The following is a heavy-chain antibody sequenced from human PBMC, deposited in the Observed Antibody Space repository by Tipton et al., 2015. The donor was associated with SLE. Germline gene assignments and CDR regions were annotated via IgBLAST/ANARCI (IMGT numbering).Heavy chain of an antibody. CDR2: IHNSGAT. Sequence: TLSLTCTVSGASISSSGFCWGWIRQPPGKGLEWIGTIHNSGATYYNPSLKSRLTMAVDTSKNHFSLKLASVTAADTAVYYCARTFDCLYGENWFDPWGQGTLVTVSS. V-gene: IGHV4-39*02. CDR1: GASISSSGFC. D-gene: IGHD2-21*02. CDR3: ARTFDCLYGENWFDP. J-gene: IGHJ5*01.